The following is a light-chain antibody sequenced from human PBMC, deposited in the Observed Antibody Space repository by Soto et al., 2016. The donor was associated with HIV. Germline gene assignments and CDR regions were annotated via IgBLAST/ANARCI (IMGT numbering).Light chain of an antibody. CDR1: QGISSY. J-gene: IGKJ1*01. V-gene: IGKV1-9*01. CDR2: ATS. CDR3: QQLDTYPWT. Sequence: DVQLTQSPSFLSASVGGRVTITRRASQGISSYLAWYQQKPGRAPKLLIYATSTLQSGVPSRFSGSGSGTEFTLTISTLQPEDFATYHCQQLDTYPWTFGQGTKVEIK.